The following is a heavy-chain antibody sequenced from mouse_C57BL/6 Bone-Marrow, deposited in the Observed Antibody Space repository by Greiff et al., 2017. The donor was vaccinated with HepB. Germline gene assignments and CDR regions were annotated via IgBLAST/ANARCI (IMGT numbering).Heavy chain of an antibody. V-gene: IGHV2-2*01. J-gene: IGHJ4*01. CDR2: IWIGGST. Sequence: QVQLQQSGPGLVQPSQSLSISCTASGFSFTSYGVHWVRQSPGKGLEWLGVIWIGGSTAYNAAFLSRLSISKDNSKSQVIFKMNSRQADDTAVDYCARRYGYALDYEGRGTGVTVSS. CDR3: ARRYGYALDY. D-gene: IGHD1-1*01. CDR1: GFSFTSYG.